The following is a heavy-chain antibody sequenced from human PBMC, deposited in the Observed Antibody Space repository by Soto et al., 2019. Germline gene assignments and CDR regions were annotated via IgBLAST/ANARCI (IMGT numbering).Heavy chain of an antibody. CDR1: NASITSSGYY. CDR2: IYHSGST. V-gene: IGHV4-31*03. CDR3: ARMSGTYYVPDY. Sequence: QVQLQESGPRLVEASQTLSLTCTVSNASITSSGYYWSWVRQPPGKRLEWIGYIYHSGSTFYSPTLQSRLTMSVDTSNNQFSLTLRSVTAADTAVYHCARMSGTYYVPDYCGQGTLVTVSP. D-gene: IGHD1-26*01. J-gene: IGHJ4*02.